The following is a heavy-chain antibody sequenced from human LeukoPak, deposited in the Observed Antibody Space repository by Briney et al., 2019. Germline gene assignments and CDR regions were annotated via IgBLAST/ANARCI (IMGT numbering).Heavy chain of an antibody. CDR2: IYYSGST. CDR3: ARDFFNYDILTGSDY. V-gene: IGHV4-39*07. CDR1: GGSISSSSYY. D-gene: IGHD3-9*01. J-gene: IGHJ4*02. Sequence: SETLSLTCTVSGGSISSSSYYWGWIRQPPGKGLEWIGSIYYSGSTYYNPSLKSRVTISVDTSKNQFSLKLSSVTAADTAVYYCARDFFNYDILTGSDYWGQGTLVTVSS.